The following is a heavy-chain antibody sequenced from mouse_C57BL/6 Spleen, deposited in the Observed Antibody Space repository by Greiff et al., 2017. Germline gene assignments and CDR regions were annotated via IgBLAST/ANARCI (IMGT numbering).Heavy chain of an antibody. D-gene: IGHD4-1*01. Sequence: VQLQQSGAELVKPGASVKLSCTASGFNIKDYYMHWVKQRTEQGLEWIGRIDPEDGDTKYAPRFQGKVTIPADTSSNTAYLQLSSLTSEDTAVYYCARSTGTPLYAMDYWGQGTSVTVSS. CDR1: GFNIKDYY. CDR3: ARSTGTPLYAMDY. CDR2: IDPEDGDT. J-gene: IGHJ4*01. V-gene: IGHV14-2*01.